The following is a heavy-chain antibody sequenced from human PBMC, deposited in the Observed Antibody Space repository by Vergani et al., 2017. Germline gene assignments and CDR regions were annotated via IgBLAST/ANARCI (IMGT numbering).Heavy chain of an antibody. J-gene: IGHJ6*02. Sequence: QVQLVESGGGVVQPGRSLRLSCAASGFTFSSYGMHWVRQAPGKGLEWVSAISGSGGSTYYADSVKGRFTISRDNSKNSLYLQMNSLRAEDTAVYYCARDRYRAYYGSGSYYRYYYGMDVWGQGTTVTVSS. D-gene: IGHD3-10*01. CDR3: ARDRYRAYYGSGSYYRYYYGMDV. CDR2: ISGSGGST. CDR1: GFTFSSYG. V-gene: IGHV3-NL1*01.